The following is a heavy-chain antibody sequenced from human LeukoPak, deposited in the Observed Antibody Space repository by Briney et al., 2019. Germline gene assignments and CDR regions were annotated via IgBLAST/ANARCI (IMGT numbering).Heavy chain of an antibody. Sequence: PSETLSLTCTVSSGSLSRFYGRWIRQPAGKVLEWIGCIYTSGSTNFNPSLKSRVTMSVDTSKDQFSLTVVAVTATDLSVYYCARQSRARYSGSYSADYWGQGTLVTVSS. CDR2: IYTSGST. CDR3: ARQSRARYSGSYSADY. J-gene: IGHJ4*02. CDR1: SGSLSRFY. D-gene: IGHD1-26*01. V-gene: IGHV4-4*07.